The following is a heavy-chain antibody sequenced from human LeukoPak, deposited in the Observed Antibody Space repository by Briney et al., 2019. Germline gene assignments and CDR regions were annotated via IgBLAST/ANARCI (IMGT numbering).Heavy chain of an antibody. V-gene: IGHV1-18*01. J-gene: IGHJ4*02. CDR3: ARSDGYSSSSFDY. D-gene: IGHD6-13*01. CDR1: GYTFTSYA. Sequence: GASVKVSCKATGYTFTSYAMHWVRQARGQRLEWMGWSSAYNGNTNYAQKLQGRVTMTTDTSTSTAYMELRSLRSDDTAVYYCARSDGYSSSSFDYWGQGTLVTVSS. CDR2: SSAYNGNT.